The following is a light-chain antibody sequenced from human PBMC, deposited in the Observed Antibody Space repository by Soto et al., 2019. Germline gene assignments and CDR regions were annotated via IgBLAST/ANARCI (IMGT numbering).Light chain of an antibody. CDR1: QSVSSSY. CDR3: HHYGRSPQT. Sequence: EIVLTQSPGTLSLSPGERATLSCRASQSVSSSYLAWYQQKPGQAPRLLMYETISRAPGIPDRFSGSGSGTDFTLTISRLEPEDFAVYFCHHYGRSPQTFGQGTKVEFK. J-gene: IGKJ1*01. V-gene: IGKV3-20*01. CDR2: ETI.